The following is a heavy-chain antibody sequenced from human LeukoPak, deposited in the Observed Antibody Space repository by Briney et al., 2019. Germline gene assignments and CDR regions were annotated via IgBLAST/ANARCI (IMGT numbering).Heavy chain of an antibody. V-gene: IGHV4-34*01. D-gene: IGHD3-10*01. Sequence: SETLSLTCAVYGGSFSGYYWSWIRQPPGRVLEWVGEINHSGSTNYNPSLKSRVTISVDTSKNQFSLKLSSVTAADTAVYYCASEYYGSGSYYYYYYYYMDVWGKGTTVTVSS. J-gene: IGHJ6*03. CDR3: ASEYYGSGSYYYYYYYYMDV. CDR1: GGSFSGYY. CDR2: INHSGST.